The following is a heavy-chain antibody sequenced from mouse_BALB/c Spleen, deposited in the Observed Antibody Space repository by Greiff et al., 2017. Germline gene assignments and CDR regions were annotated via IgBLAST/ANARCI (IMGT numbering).Heavy chain of an antibody. CDR2: IRNKANGYTT. J-gene: IGHJ4*01. CDR3: ARDKGTYRYGYAMDY. Sequence: EVQGVESGGGLVQPGGSLRLSCATSGFTFTDYYMSWVRQPPGKALEWLGFIRNKANGYTTEYSASVKGRFTISRDNSQSILYLQMNTLRAEDSATYYCARDKGTYRYGYAMDYWGQGTSVTVSS. CDR1: GFTFTDYY. V-gene: IGHV7-3*02. D-gene: IGHD2-14*01.